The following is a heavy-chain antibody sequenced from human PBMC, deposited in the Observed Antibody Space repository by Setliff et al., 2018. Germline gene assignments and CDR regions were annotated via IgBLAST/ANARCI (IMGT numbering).Heavy chain of an antibody. J-gene: IGHJ3*02. V-gene: IGHV4-31*03. D-gene: IGHD6-6*01. CDR3: VRATEKSGLYSSSSNPFDI. CDR2: ISYSATT. Sequence: PSETLSLTCIVSDDSMNSGAYYWSWIRQHPGQGLEWIGYISYSATTSYNPSLKSRISISMHTSRDQLSLQLTAVTAADTAMYYCVRATEKSGLYSSSSNPFDIWGQGTMVTVSS. CDR1: DDSMNSGAYY.